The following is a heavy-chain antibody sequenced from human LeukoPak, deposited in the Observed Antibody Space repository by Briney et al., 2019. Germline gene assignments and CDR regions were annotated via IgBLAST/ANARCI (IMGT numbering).Heavy chain of an antibody. V-gene: IGHV4-59*01. D-gene: IGHD3-10*01. CDR2: IYYSGST. CDR1: GGSISSYY. Sequence: SETLSPTCTVSGGSISSYYWSWIRQPPGKGLEWIGYIYYSGSTNYNPSLKSRVTISVDTSKNQFSLKLSSVTAADTAVYYCARDWGAAYYYGSGSYSRDYGMDVWGQGTTVTVSS. J-gene: IGHJ6*02. CDR3: ARDWGAAYYYGSGSYSRDYGMDV.